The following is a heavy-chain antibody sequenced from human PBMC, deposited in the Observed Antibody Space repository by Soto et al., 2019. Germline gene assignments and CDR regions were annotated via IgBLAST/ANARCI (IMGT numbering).Heavy chain of an antibody. CDR1: GFTFSSYW. D-gene: IGHD5-12*01. Sequence: GGSLRLSCAASGFTFSSYWMHWVRQAPGKGLVWVSRINSDGSSTSYADSVKGRFTISRDNAKNTLYLQMNSLRAEDTAVYYCARVGDSGYDWGEYYFDYWGQGTLVTVSS. CDR2: INSDGSST. J-gene: IGHJ4*02. CDR3: ARVGDSGYDWGEYYFDY. V-gene: IGHV3-74*01.